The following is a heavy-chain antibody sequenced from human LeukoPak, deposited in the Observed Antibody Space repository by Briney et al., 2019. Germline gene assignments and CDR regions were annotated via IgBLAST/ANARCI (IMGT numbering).Heavy chain of an antibody. D-gene: IGHD3-9*01. CDR2: INPNSGGT. V-gene: IGHV1-2*02. CDR3: ARAGAILTGSGDWFDP. J-gene: IGHJ5*02. Sequence: ASVKVSFKASGYTFTGYDMHGVRQAPGQGREWMGWINPNSGGTNYAQKFQVRVTMTRDTSISTAYMEMTRLTSDDTAVSHCARAGAILTGSGDWFDPWGQGTLVTVSS. CDR1: GYTFTGYD.